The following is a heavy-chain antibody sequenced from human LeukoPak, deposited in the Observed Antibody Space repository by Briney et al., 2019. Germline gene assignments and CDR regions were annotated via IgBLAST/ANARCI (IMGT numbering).Heavy chain of an antibody. D-gene: IGHD6-13*01. CDR3: ARQIAAAGFYYFDY. Sequence: KPSETLSLTCTVSGGSISSSSYYWGWIRQPPGKGLEWIGSIYYSGSTYYNPSLKSRVTISVDTSKNQFSLKLSSVTAADTAVYYCARQIAAAGFYYFDYWGQGTLVTVSS. CDR1: GGSISSSSYY. CDR2: IYYSGST. V-gene: IGHV4-39*01. J-gene: IGHJ4*02.